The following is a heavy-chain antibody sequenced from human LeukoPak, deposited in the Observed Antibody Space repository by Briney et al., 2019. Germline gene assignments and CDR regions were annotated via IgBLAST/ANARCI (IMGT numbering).Heavy chain of an antibody. D-gene: IGHD2-8*02. CDR1: GYTFTSYD. CDR3: ARSPKRGYDIVLIRDGMDV. V-gene: IGHV1-8*01. CDR2: MNPNSGNT. J-gene: IGHJ6*02. Sequence: ASVKVSCKASGYTFTSYDTNWVRQATGQGLEWMGWMNPNSGNTGYAQKFQGRVTMTRNTSISTAYMELSSLRSEDTAVYYCARSPKRGYDIVLIRDGMDVWGQGTTVTVSS.